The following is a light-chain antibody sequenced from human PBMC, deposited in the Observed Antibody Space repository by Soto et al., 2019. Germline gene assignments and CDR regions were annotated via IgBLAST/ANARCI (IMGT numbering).Light chain of an antibody. CDR3: QESYSNSRT. J-gene: IGKJ1*01. CDR1: QSISSW. CDR2: AAS. Sequence: DIQMTQSPSTLSASVGDRVTITSRASQSISSWLAWYQQPKGKAPKLLIYAASSLQSGVPSRFSGRGSGTDFTLPISSLQTEDFQTYSCQESYSNSRTFGQGTQVDI. V-gene: IGKV1-39*01.